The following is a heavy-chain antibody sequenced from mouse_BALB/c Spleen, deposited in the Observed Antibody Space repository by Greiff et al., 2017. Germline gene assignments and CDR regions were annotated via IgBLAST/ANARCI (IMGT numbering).Heavy chain of an antibody. CDR2: ISSGGSYT. J-gene: IGHJ4*01. CDR3: ARQGDRYDDYYAMDY. D-gene: IGHD2-14*01. Sequence: EVKLVESGGGLVKPGGSLKLSCAASGFTFSSYAMSWVRQTPEKRLEWVATISSGGSYTYYPDSVKGRFTISRDNAKNTLYLQMSSLRSEDTAMYYCARQGDRYDDYYAMDYWGQGTSVTVSS. CDR1: GFTFSSYA. V-gene: IGHV5-9-3*01.